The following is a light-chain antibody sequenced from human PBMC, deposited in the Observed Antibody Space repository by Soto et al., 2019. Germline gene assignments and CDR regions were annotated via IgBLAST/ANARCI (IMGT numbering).Light chain of an antibody. V-gene: IGLV2-23*02. CDR2: EVT. Sequence: QSALTQPASVSASPGQSITIPCTGTSSDVGSYNRVSWFQQHPGKVPKLLLYEVTKRPSGLSDRFSGSKSGNTASLTISGLQAEDEADYYCYSDAGETLYVFGTGTKLTVL. CDR3: YSDAGETLYV. J-gene: IGLJ1*01. CDR1: SSDVGSYNR.